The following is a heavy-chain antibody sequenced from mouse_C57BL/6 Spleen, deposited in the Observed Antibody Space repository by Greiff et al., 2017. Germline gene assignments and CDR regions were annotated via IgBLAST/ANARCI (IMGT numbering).Heavy chain of an antibody. CDR3: ARSGYSNYEAFDY. J-gene: IGHJ2*01. D-gene: IGHD2-5*01. CDR2: IYPGDGDT. V-gene: IGHV1-82*01. Sequence: QVQLQQSGPELVKPGASVKISCKASGYAFSSSWMNWVKQRPGKGLEWIGRIYPGDGDTNYNGKFKGKATLTADKSASTAYMQLSSLTSEDSAVYFCARSGYSNYEAFDYWGQGTTLTVAS. CDR1: GYAFSSSW.